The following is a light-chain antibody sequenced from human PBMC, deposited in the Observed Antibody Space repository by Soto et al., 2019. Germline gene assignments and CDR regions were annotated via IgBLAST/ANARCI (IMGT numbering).Light chain of an antibody. CDR3: QQRSNWPSLT. CDR2: GAL. J-gene: IGKJ4*01. V-gene: IGKV3D-20*02. Sequence: EIVLTQSPGTLSLSPGERATLSCRASQTVSSRFLAWYQQKPGQAPRLLIYGALSRATGIPDRFSGSGSGTDFTLTISRLEPEDFAVYYCQQRSNWPSLTFGGGTKVDIK. CDR1: QTVSSRF.